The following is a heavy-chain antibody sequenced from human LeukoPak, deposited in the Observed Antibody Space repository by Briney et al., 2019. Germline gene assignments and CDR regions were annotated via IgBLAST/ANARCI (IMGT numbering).Heavy chain of an antibody. D-gene: IGHD4-17*01. CDR2: VYSGVST. Sequence: PGGSLRLSCAASGFTVSSNYMSWVRQAPGKGLEWVSVVYSGVSTDYADSVKGRFTISRDNSKNTLYLQMNSLRAEDTALYYCANSYGDYGLSDYWGQGTLVTVSS. V-gene: IGHV3-66*01. CDR1: GFTVSSNY. CDR3: ANSYGDYGLSDY. J-gene: IGHJ4*02.